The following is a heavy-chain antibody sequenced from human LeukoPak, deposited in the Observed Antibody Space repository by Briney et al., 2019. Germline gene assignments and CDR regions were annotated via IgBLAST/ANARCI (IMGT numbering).Heavy chain of an antibody. V-gene: IGHV1-2*02. J-gene: IGHJ4*02. CDR1: GYTFTAYY. CDR3: VATTYSDYVQFDY. D-gene: IGHD4-17*01. Sequence: PGASVKVSCKTSGYTFTAYYMHWVRQAPGQGLEWMGWIKPSTGDTNYAQNFQGRVAMTRDTSITTAYMELSRLRSDDTAMYYCVATTYSDYVQFDYWGQGTLVTVSS. CDR2: IKPSTGDT.